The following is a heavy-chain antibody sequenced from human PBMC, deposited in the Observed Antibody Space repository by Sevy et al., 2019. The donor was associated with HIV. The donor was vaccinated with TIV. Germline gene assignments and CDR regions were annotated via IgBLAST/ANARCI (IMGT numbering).Heavy chain of an antibody. V-gene: IGHV3-23*01. CDR2: ISGNSVKT. J-gene: IGHJ4*02. CDR1: GFTFSSYT. D-gene: IGHD6-19*01. Sequence: GGSLRLSCAASGFTFSSYTMSWVRQAPGKGLEWVSDISGNSVKTHYADSVKGRLTTSRDNSKNTMYLQMNSLRAEDTALYYCAKDKGGSSGWYGDYWGQGTLVTVSS. CDR3: AKDKGGSSGWYGDY.